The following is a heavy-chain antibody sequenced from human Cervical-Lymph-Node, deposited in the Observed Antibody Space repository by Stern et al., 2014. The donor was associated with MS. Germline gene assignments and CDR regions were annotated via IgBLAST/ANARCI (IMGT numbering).Heavy chain of an antibody. CDR1: GFTFNFYG. CDR3: AKDLRLSLVQGVPDAFDI. J-gene: IGHJ3*02. V-gene: IGHV3-30*18. CDR2: ISSAGNNE. Sequence: DQLVESGGGVVQPGRSLRLSCAASGFTFNFYGLHWVRQAPGKGLEWVSFISSAGNNEYYADSVKGRFTISRDNSTSTLYLQMNSLKTDDTAVYFCAKDLRLSLVQGVPDAFDIWGQGTMVTVSS. D-gene: IGHD3-10*01.